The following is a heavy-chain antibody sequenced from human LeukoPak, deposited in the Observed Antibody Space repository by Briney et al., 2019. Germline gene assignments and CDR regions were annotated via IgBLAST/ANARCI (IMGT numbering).Heavy chain of an antibody. CDR2: INPNSGGT. J-gene: IGHJ4*02. D-gene: IGHD6-19*01. CDR1: GYTFTSYG. Sequence: ASVKVSCKASGYTFTSYGISWVRQAPGQGLEWMGWINPNSGGTNYAQKFQGRVTMTRDTSISTAYMELSRLRSDDTAVYYCARDYTSIAVAGRLDYWGQGTLVTVSS. V-gene: IGHV1-2*02. CDR3: ARDYTSIAVAGRLDY.